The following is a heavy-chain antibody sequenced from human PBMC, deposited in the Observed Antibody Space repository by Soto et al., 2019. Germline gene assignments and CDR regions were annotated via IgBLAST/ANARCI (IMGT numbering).Heavy chain of an antibody. V-gene: IGHV4-59*06. CDR1: GGSIRSYC. J-gene: IGHJ4*02. CDR2: IYYSGST. CDR3: ARISGYGFYYFDY. D-gene: IGHD5-12*01. Sequence: SETLSLTCTVSGGSIRSYCWTWIRQHPGKGLEWIGYIYYSGSTYYNPSLKSRVTISVDTSKNQFSLKLSSVTAADTAVYYCARISGYGFYYFDYWGQGTLVTVSS.